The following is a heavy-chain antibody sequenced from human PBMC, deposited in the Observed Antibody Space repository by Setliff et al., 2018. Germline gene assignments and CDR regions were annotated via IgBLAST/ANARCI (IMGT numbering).Heavy chain of an antibody. D-gene: IGHD5-18*01. J-gene: IGHJ3*02. CDR1: GFTFSNAW. CDR3: TFARDGYDVFDI. V-gene: IGHV3-15*01. CDR2: IKSNVDFGTT. Sequence: PGGSLRLSCAASGFTFSNAWMSWVRQAPGKGLEWVGRIKSNVDFGTTDYAAPVKGRFTISRDDSKNTAYLQMNSLKTEDTAVYYCTFARDGYDVFDIWGQGTMVTVSS.